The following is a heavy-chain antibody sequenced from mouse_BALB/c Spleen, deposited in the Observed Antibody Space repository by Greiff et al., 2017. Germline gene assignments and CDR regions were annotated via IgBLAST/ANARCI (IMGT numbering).Heavy chain of an antibody. CDR3: TRGAVYDYANAMDY. D-gene: IGHD2-4*01. J-gene: IGHJ4*01. Sequence: QVHVKQPGAELVKPGASVKLSCKASGYTFTSYWMHWVKQRPGRGLEWIGRIDPNSGGTKYNEKFKSKATLTVDKPSSTAYMQLSSLTSEDSAVYYCTRGAVYDYANAMDYWGQGTSVTVSS. V-gene: IGHV1-62-3*01. CDR1: GYTFTSYW. CDR2: IDPNSGGT.